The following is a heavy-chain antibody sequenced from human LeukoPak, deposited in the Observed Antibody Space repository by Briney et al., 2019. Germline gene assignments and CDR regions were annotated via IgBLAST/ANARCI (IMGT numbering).Heavy chain of an antibody. CDR3: AKDQVISGSEASDI. D-gene: IGHD2-21*01. CDR1: GFTFSSYT. J-gene: IGHJ3*02. V-gene: IGHV3-23*01. Sequence: PGGSLRLSCAASGFTFSSYTMNWVRQAPGKGLEWVSAISGSGVGTYYADSVKGRFIISRDNSWNTLYLQMSSLRAEDTAVYYCAKDQVISGSEASDIWGQGTMVTVSS. CDR2: ISGSGVGT.